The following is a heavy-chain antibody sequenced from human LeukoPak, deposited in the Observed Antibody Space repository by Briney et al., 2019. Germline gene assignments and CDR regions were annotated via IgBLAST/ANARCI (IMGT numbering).Heavy chain of an antibody. Sequence: PSETLSLTCAVYGGSFSGYYWSWIRQPPGKGLEWIGEINHSGSTNYNPSLKSRVTISVDTSKNQFSLQLNSVTPEDTAVYYCARDAPGDSTIYDFWGQGTLVTVSS. CDR1: GGSFSGYY. J-gene: IGHJ4*02. CDR2: INHSGST. D-gene: IGHD2-2*01. CDR3: ARDAPGDSTIYDF. V-gene: IGHV4-34*01.